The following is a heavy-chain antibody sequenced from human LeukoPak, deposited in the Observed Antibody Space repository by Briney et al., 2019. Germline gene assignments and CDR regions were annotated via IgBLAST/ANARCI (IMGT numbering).Heavy chain of an antibody. CDR3: ARGLLLMGHSGYNHDYYFMDV. CDR1: GFIFSAYW. J-gene: IGHJ6*03. V-gene: IGHV3-7*01. CDR2: INRDGSEK. D-gene: IGHD5-12*01. Sequence: GGSLRLSCAGSGFIFSAYWMSWVRQAPGKGLEWVANINRDGSEKYYVNTVKGRLSISRDNAKNSLFLEMTSLRAEGTAVYYCARGLLLMGHSGYNHDYYFMDVWGKGTTVTISS.